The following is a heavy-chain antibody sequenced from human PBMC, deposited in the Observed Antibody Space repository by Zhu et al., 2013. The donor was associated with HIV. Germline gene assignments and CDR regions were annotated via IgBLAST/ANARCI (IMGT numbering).Heavy chain of an antibody. D-gene: IGHD6-19*01. J-gene: IGHJ6*03. CDR3: ARVSGSDYYYYMDV. Sequence: QLWQSGAEVKKPGASVKVSCKASGYTFTGYYMHWVRQAPGQALEWMGWINPNSGGANYAQKFQGRVTMTRDTSISTAYMELSRLRSDDTAVYYCARVSGSDYYYYMDVWAKGPRSPSP. CDR2: INPNSGGA. V-gene: IGHV1-2*02. CDR1: GYTFTGYY.